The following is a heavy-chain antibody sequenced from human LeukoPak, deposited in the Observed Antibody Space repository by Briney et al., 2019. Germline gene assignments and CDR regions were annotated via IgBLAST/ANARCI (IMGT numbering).Heavy chain of an antibody. D-gene: IGHD3-16*01. CDR1: GFNISHAW. Sequence: PWGSLRLSCAASGFNISHAWMSWVRQPPWKGLEWVGRIKSKTDGGTIDYAAPVKGRFTISGDDSNNTLYLQMNSLKTEDTAVYYCTTVRGGHNWLDPWGQGTLVTVSS. V-gene: IGHV3-15*01. CDR2: IKSKTDGGTI. J-gene: IGHJ5*02. CDR3: TTVRGGHNWLDP.